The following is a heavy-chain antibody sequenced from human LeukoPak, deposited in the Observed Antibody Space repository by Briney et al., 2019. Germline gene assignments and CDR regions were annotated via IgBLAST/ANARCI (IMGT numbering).Heavy chain of an antibody. Sequence: PGGSLRLSCAASGFTVSTNYMSWVRQAPGKGLEWVSVLYSGGSTYYADSVKGRFTISRDNSKNTLYLQMNSLRAEDTAMYYCSRDNNGWYYFDYWGQGTLGTVSS. J-gene: IGHJ4*02. D-gene: IGHD6-19*01. CDR3: SRDNNGWYYFDY. CDR1: GFTVSTNY. V-gene: IGHV3-53*01. CDR2: LYSGGST.